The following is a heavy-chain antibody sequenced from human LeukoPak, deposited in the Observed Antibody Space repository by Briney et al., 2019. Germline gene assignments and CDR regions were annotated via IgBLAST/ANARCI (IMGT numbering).Heavy chain of an antibody. J-gene: IGHJ4*02. CDR2: IYYSGST. Sequence: SETLSLTCTVSGGSISSGHYYWSWIRQPPGKGLEWIGYIYYSGSTYYNPSLKSRVTISVDTSKNQFSLKLSSVTAADTAVYYCARTLLISVSIDYWGQGTLVTVSS. D-gene: IGHD3-10*02. V-gene: IGHV4-30-4*08. CDR3: ARTLLISVSIDY. CDR1: GGSISSGHYY.